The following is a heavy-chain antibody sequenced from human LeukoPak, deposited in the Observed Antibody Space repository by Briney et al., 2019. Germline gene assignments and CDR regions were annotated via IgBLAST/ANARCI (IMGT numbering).Heavy chain of an antibody. CDR3: ARGFVPYSSSWYGMDV. CDR1: GYTFTSYG. Sequence: ASVKVSCKASGYTFTSYGISWVRQAPGQGLEWIGWISAYNGNTNYAQKLQGRVTMTTDTSTSTAYMELRSLRSDDTAVYYCARGFVPYSSSWYGMDVWGQGTTVTVSS. CDR2: ISAYNGNT. J-gene: IGHJ6*02. V-gene: IGHV1-18*01. D-gene: IGHD6-13*01.